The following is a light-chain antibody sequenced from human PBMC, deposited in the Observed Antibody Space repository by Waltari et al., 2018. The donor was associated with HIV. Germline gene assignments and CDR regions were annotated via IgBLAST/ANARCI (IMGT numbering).Light chain of an antibody. CDR2: YDS. CDR3: QVWDTDSDHVI. V-gene: IGLV3-21*04. Sequence: SYLLTQPPSVSVVPGKTASFTCGGHKIGSKNVNWYQQKPGQAPVLVISYDSDRPSGIPERFSGSNSGSTATVTISRVEAGDEADYYCQVWDTDSDHVIFGGGTKLTVL. J-gene: IGLJ2*01. CDR1: KIGSKN.